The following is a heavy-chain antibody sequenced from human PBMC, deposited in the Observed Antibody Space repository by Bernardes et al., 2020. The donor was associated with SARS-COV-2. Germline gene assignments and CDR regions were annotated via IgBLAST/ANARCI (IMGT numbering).Heavy chain of an antibody. CDR1: TFTVSSNF. D-gene: IGHD5-18*01. Sequence: SLSPSCVASTFTVSSNFMSCVRQAPGEGLEWVSVFYRGTKTYYPDSVMGSFTVHRDNSKNTIYLQMYNSRVEDTAVYYCARPGGYGHPNWFDLWAQGTLVTVSS. V-gene: IGHV3-66*04. CDR2: FYRGTKT. J-gene: IGHJ5*02. CDR3: ARPGGYGHPNWFDL.